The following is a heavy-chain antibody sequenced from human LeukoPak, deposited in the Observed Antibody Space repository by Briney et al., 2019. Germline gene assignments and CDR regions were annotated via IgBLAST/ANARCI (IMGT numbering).Heavy chain of an antibody. J-gene: IGHJ4*02. CDR3: ARADNDYGDAGNFDY. CDR1: GGSFSSGSYY. V-gene: IGHV4-61*02. CDR2: IYTSGST. Sequence: SETLSLTCTVSGGSFSSGSYYWSWIRQPAGKGLEWIGRIYTSGSTNYNPSLKSRVTISVDTSKNQFSLKLSSVTAADTAVYYCARADNDYGDAGNFDYWGQGTLVTVSS. D-gene: IGHD4-17*01.